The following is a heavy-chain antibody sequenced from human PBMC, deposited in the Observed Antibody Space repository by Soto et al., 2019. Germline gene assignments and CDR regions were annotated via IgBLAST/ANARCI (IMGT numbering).Heavy chain of an antibody. CDR1: GYTFTSYG. CDR3: ARDNVKGLGPTYRFDAFDI. D-gene: IGHD1-26*01. CDR2: ISAYNGNT. J-gene: IGHJ3*02. V-gene: IGHV1-18*01. Sequence: ASVKVSCKASGYTFTSYGISWVRQAPGQGLEWMGWISAYNGNTNYAQKLQGRVTMTTDTSTSTAYMELRSLRSDDTAVYYCARDNVKGLGPTYRFDAFDIWGQGTMVTVSS.